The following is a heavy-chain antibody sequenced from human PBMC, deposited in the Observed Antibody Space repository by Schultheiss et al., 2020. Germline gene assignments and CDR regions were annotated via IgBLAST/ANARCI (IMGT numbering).Heavy chain of an antibody. CDR1: GYTFTDYY. CDR3: ARTTLSGWYLSY. J-gene: IGHJ4*02. CDR2: IIPIFGTA. D-gene: IGHD6-19*01. Sequence: SVKVSCKASGYTFTDYYVHWVRQAPGQGLEWMGGIIPIFGTANYAQKFQGRVTITADESTSTAYMELSSLRSEDTAVYYCARTTLSGWYLSYWGQGTLVTVSS. V-gene: IGHV1-69*13.